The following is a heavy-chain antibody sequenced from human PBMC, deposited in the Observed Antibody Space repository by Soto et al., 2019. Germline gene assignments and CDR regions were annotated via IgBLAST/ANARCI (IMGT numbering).Heavy chain of an antibody. CDR2: IYHSGST. V-gene: IGHV4-38-2*02. D-gene: IGHD3-22*01. J-gene: IGHJ4*02. Sequence: SEILSLTFAVYGYSISAGFNWGWIRQPPEKGVEWIGSIYHSGSTYYNLSLKSRVTISADTSMNQISLKLISVTAADTALYYCARDWGTGFYDFDSWGQGTLVTVSS. CDR3: ARDWGTGFYDFDS. CDR1: GYSISAGFN.